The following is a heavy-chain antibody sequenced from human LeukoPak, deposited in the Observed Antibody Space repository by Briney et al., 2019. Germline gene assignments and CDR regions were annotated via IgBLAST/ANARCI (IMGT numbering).Heavy chain of an antibody. CDR3: AREFYSSNWWDY. J-gene: IGHJ4*02. CDR1: GFTFINYA. D-gene: IGHD6-13*01. Sequence: GRSLRLSCAASGFTFINYAMHWVRQAPGKGLEWVAVISYDGSNKYYADSVKGRFTISRGNSKNTLDLQMNIVRAEDTAVYYCAREFYSSNWWDYWGQGTLVTVSS. V-gene: IGHV3-30*04. CDR2: ISYDGSNK.